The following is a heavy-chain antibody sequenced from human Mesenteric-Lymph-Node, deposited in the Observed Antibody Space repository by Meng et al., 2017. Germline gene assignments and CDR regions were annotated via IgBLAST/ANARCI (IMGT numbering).Heavy chain of an antibody. V-gene: IGHV3-30*07. CDR1: RLTLSNYH. CDR3: ATEKGSSGRAGWFDP. CDR2: ISHDERTK. Sequence: CRLTLSNYHVHWVRQAPGRGLEWLAVISHDERTKIYGAPVKGRFTISRDNSKNTVDLQMNSLGAEDTAIYYCATEKGSSGRAGWFDPWGQGTQVTVSS. D-gene: IGHD6-19*01. J-gene: IGHJ5*02.